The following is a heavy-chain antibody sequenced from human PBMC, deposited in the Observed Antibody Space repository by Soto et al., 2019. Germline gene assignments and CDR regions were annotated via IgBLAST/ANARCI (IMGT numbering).Heavy chain of an antibody. V-gene: IGHV4-59*01. CDR1: GGSISSYY. J-gene: IGHJ4*02. CDR2: IYYSGST. CDR3: ARYSCSGGSCSYYFDY. Sequence: SEPLSLTCPVSGGSISSYYWSWIRQPPGKGLEWIGYIYYSGSTNYNPSLKSRVTISVDTSKNQFSLKLSSVTAADTAVYYCARYSCSGGSCSYYFDYWGQGTLVTVSS. D-gene: IGHD2-15*01.